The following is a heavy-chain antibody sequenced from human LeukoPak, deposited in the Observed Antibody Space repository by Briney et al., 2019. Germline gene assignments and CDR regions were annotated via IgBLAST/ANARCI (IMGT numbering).Heavy chain of an antibody. CDR3: VSFYETY. V-gene: IGHV3-74*01. CDR2: INSDGSWT. D-gene: IGHD2/OR15-2a*01. CDR1: GSYW. Sequence: GGSLRLPCAASGSYWMHWVRQAPGKGLVWVSHINSDGSWTNYADSVKGRLTISKDNAKNTVYLQMNNLRAEDTAVYYCVSFYETYWGRGTLVTVSS. J-gene: IGHJ4*02.